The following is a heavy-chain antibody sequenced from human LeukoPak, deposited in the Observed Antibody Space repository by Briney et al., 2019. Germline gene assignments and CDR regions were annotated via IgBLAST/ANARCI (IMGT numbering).Heavy chain of an antibody. CDR2: IITYNGNT. J-gene: IGHJ6*03. CDR1: GYTFTRYG. Sequence: GASGKVSCKASGYTFTRYGISWVRQAPGQGLEWMGWIITYNGNTNYAQKFQGRVTMTRDTSISTAYMELSSLRSDDTAVYYCARDRDRRLDYMDVWGKGTTVTVSS. D-gene: IGHD2-21*02. V-gene: IGHV1-18*01. CDR3: ARDRDRRLDYMDV.